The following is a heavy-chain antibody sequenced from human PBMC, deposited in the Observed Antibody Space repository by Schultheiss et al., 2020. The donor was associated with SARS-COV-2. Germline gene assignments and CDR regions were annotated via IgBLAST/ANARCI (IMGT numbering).Heavy chain of an antibody. J-gene: IGHJ4*02. CDR3: ATRSSGWYEPYFDY. V-gene: IGHV1-2*04. CDR1: GYTFTSYG. CDR2: INPNSGGT. D-gene: IGHD6-19*01. Sequence: ASVKVSCKASGYTFTSYGISWVRQAPGQGLEWMGWINPNSGGTNYAQKFQGWVTMTRDTSISTAYMELSRLRSDDTAVYYCATRSSGWYEPYFDYWGQGTLVTVSS.